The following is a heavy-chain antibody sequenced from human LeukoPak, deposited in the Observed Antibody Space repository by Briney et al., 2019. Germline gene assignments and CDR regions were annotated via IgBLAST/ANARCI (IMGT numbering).Heavy chain of an antibody. CDR3: ANGGNYYGSGSYYNGGNWFDP. J-gene: IGHJ5*02. Sequence: GGSLRLSCAASGFTFSSYSMNWVRQAPGKGLEWVSYISSSSSYIYYADSVKGRFTISRDNAKNSLYLQMNSLRAEDTAVYYCANGGNYYGSGSYYNGGNWFDPWGQGTLVTVSS. CDR2: ISSSSSYI. CDR1: GFTFSSYS. V-gene: IGHV3-21*05. D-gene: IGHD3-10*01.